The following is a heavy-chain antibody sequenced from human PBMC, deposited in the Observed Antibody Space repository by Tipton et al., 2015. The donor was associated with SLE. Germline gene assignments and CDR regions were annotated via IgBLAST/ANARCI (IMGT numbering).Heavy chain of an antibody. CDR2: ISGSGGRT. V-gene: IGHV3-23*01. D-gene: IGHD6-13*01. CDR1: GFTFSRYA. CDR3: AKEAGQPLGLRYFDL. Sequence: GSLRLSCAASGFTFSRYAMRWVRQAPGKGLEWVSAISGSGGRTYYADSVKGRFTISRDNSKNPLYLQMNSLRAEDTAVYYCAKEAGQPLGLRYFDLWGRGTLVTVSS. J-gene: IGHJ2*01.